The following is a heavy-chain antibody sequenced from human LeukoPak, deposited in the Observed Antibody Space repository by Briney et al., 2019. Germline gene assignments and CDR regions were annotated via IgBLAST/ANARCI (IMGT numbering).Heavy chain of an antibody. Sequence: PSETLSLTCAVYGGSFSGYYWSWIRQPPGKGLEWIGEINHSGSTNYNPSLRSRVTISVDTSKNQFSLKLSSVTAADTAVYYCARGPRRFYYYGMDVWGQGTTVTVSS. J-gene: IGHJ6*02. CDR3: ARGPRRFYYYGMDV. CDR2: INHSGST. V-gene: IGHV4-34*01. D-gene: IGHD3-3*01. CDR1: GGSFSGYY.